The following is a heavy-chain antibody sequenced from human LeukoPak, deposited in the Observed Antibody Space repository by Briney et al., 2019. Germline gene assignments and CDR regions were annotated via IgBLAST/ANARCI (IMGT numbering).Heavy chain of an antibody. CDR1: GGSISSYY. CDR2: IYYSGST. J-gene: IGHJ5*02. Sequence: SETLSLTCTVSGGSISSYYWTWIRQPPGKGLEWIAYIYYSGSTNYNPSLKSRVTISVDKSKNQFSLRLRSVTAADTAVYYCARGEVALNWFDPWGQGTLVTVSS. V-gene: IGHV4-59*01. CDR3: ARGEVALNWFDP. D-gene: IGHD2-15*01.